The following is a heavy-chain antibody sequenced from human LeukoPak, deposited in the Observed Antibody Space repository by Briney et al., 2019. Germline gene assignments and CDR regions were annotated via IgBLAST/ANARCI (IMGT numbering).Heavy chain of an antibody. CDR2: IYYSGST. CDR1: GGSFSGYY. CDR3: ARVGLETRITIFGVAIRGPHNYYMDV. V-gene: IGHV4-59*01. D-gene: IGHD3-3*01. Sequence: PSETLSLTCAVYGGSFSGYYWSWIRQPPGKGLEWIGYIYYSGSTNYNPSLKSRVTISVDTSKNQFSLKLSSVTAADTAVYYCARVGLETRITIFGVAIRGPHNYYMDVWGKGTTVTVSS. J-gene: IGHJ6*03.